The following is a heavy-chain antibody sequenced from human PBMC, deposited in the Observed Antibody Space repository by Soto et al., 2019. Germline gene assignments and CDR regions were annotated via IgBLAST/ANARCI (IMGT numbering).Heavy chain of an antibody. Sequence: QITLKESGPTLVKPTQTLTLTCTFSGFSLSTSGVGVGWIRQPPGKALEWLALIYWDDDKRDSPFLKSRLTITKDPSKHHVVLTMTNMDPVDTATYYCAHSPYSSSSYYFDYWGQGTLVTVSS. CDR2: IYWDDDK. D-gene: IGHD6-6*01. CDR3: AHSPYSSSSYYFDY. CDR1: GFSLSTSGVG. J-gene: IGHJ4*02. V-gene: IGHV2-5*02.